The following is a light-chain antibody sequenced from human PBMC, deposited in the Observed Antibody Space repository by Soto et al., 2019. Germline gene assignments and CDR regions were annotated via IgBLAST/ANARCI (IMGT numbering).Light chain of an antibody. Sequence: EIVLTQSPGTLSLSPGERATLSCRASQSVRSNYLAWYRQTPGQAPRLLIYGASNRATGIPDRFSGSGSGTGFTLIISRLEHEDFGLYYCQQYGSSPWTFGQGTKVEIK. CDR3: QQYGSSPWT. CDR2: GAS. CDR1: QSVRSNY. V-gene: IGKV3-20*01. J-gene: IGKJ1*01.